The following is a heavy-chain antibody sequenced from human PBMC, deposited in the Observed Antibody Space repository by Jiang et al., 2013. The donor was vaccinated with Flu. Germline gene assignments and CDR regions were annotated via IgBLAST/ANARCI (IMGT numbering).Heavy chain of an antibody. Sequence: VQLLESGGGLVKPGGSLRLSCAASGFTFSSYSMNWVRQAPGKGLEWVSSISSSSSYIYCADSVKGRFTISRDNAKNSLYVQMNSLRAEDTAVYYCALIAVAGRVAFDYWGQGTLVTVSS. CDR2: ISSSSSYI. D-gene: IGHD6-19*01. CDR1: GFTFSSYS. J-gene: IGHJ4*02. CDR3: ALIAVAGRVAFDY. V-gene: IGHV3-21*01.